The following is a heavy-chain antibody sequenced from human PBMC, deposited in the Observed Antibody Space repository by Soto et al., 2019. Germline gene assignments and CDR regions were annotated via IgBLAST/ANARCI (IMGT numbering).Heavy chain of an antibody. D-gene: IGHD1-26*01. CDR1: GVSFSSYS. Sequence: PGGSRRLSCAASGVSFSSYSTNWVRQAPGKGLEWVAYISSSSSTMYYADSVKGRFTITRDNAKNSLFLHMNGLRDEETAVYYCARDSTDADSGSYSGDYWGQGTLVTVSS. CDR3: ARDSTDADSGSYSGDY. J-gene: IGHJ4*02. CDR2: ISSSSSTM. V-gene: IGHV3-48*02.